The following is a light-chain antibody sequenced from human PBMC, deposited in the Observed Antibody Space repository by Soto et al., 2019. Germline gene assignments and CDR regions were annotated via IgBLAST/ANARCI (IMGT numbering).Light chain of an antibody. CDR3: QQSYSTPVS. Sequence: DIQMTQSPSSLSASVGDRVTITCRASQSISSYLNWYQQKPGKAPKLLIYAASSLQSGVPSRFSDSGSGTDFTLTISRLQPEEFATYYCQQSYSTPVSFGQGTKVEIK. V-gene: IGKV1-39*01. CDR1: QSISSY. CDR2: AAS. J-gene: IGKJ1*01.